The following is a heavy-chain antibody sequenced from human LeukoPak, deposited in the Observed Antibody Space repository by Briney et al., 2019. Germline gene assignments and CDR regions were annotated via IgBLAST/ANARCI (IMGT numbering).Heavy chain of an antibody. V-gene: IGHV3-33*01. CDR1: GFTFSSYG. CDR2: IWYDGSNK. CDR3: ARGSSSSWSQFDY. D-gene: IGHD6-13*01. Sequence: GRSLRLSCAAPGFTFSSYGMHWVRQAPGKGLEWVAVIWYDGSNKYYADSVKGRFTISRDNSKNTLYLQMNSLRAEDTAVYYCARGSSSSWSQFDYWGQGTLVTVSS. J-gene: IGHJ4*02.